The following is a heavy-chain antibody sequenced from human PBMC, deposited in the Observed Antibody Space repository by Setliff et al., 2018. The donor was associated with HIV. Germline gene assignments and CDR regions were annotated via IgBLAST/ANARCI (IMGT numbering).Heavy chain of an antibody. CDR2: ISSYNGNT. V-gene: IGHV1-18*01. CDR1: GYTFTNYG. J-gene: IGHJ3*02. Sequence: ASVKVSCKASGYTFTNYGISWVRQAPGQGLEWMGWISSYNGNTNYAQNFQGRVTMTTDTFTDTAYMELRSLRSDDTAVYYCAKGYSWSVVGALDIWGQGTMVTISS. D-gene: IGHD2-8*01. CDR3: AKGYSWSVVGALDI.